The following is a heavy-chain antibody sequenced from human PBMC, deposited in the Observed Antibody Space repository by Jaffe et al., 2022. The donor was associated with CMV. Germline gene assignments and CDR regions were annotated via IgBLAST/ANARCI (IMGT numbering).Heavy chain of an antibody. D-gene: IGHD6-19*01. CDR1: GGSFSGYY. V-gene: IGHV4-34*01. CDR3: ARGAGRSIAVARFDY. Sequence: QVQLQQWGAGLLKPSETLSLTCAVYGGSFSGYYWSWIRQPPGKGLEWIGEINHSGSTNYNPSLKSRVTISVDTSKNQFSLKLSSVTAADTAVYYCARGAGRSIAVARFDYWGQGTLVTVSS. J-gene: IGHJ4*02. CDR2: INHSGST.